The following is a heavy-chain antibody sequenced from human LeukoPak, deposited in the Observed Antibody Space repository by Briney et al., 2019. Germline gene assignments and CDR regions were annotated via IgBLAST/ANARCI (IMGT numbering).Heavy chain of an antibody. CDR2: ISSSSSYI. D-gene: IGHD3-9*01. CDR1: GFTFSSYS. CDR3: ARCLRYFDPFDY. Sequence: GGSLKLSCAASGFTFSSYSMSWVRQAPGKGLEWVSSISSSSSYIYYADSVKGRFTISRDNAKNSLYLQMNSLRAEDTAVYYCARCLRYFDPFDYWGQGTLVAVPS. J-gene: IGHJ4*02. V-gene: IGHV3-21*01.